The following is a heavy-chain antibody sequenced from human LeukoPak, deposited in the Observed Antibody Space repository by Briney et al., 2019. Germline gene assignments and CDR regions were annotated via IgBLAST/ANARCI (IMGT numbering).Heavy chain of an antibody. CDR1: GGSISSYY. Sequence: AETLSLTCTASGGSISSYYWSWIRQPPGKGLEWIGYIYYSGSTNYNPSLKSRVTISVDTSKNQFSLKLSSVTAADTAVYYCARGGSGSYYLTPVDYWGQGTLVTVSS. D-gene: IGHD3-10*01. CDR3: ARGGSGSYYLTPVDY. CDR2: IYYSGST. V-gene: IGHV4-59*01. J-gene: IGHJ4*02.